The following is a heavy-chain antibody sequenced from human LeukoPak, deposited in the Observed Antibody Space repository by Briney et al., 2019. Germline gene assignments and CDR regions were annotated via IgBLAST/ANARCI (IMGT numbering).Heavy chain of an antibody. CDR2: IYYSGST. CDR1: GGSISSYY. Sequence: SETLSLTCTVSGGSISSYYWSWIRQPPGKGLEWIGYIYYSGSTNYNPSLKSRVTISVDTSKNQFSLKLSSVTAADTAVYYCATGNYDYVWGSYQFDYWGQGTLVTVSS. V-gene: IGHV4-59*01. CDR3: ATGNYDYVWGSYQFDY. D-gene: IGHD3-16*01. J-gene: IGHJ4*02.